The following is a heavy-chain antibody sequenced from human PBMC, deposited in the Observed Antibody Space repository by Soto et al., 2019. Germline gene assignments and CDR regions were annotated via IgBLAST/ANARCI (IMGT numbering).Heavy chain of an antibody. CDR1: GFSFSSYA. CDR2: IWYDGVNK. D-gene: IGHD2-2*01. CDR3: VRDPYLPAAGRLSSLHY. V-gene: IGHV3-33*01. J-gene: IGHJ4*02. Sequence: QVQLVESGGGVVQPGRSLRLSCAASGFSFSSYAMHWVRQAPGKGLEWVAVIWYDGVNKYYADSVKGRFNISRDNSNNTLYVQMNSLKAEDTAVYYCVRDPYLPAAGRLSSLHYWGPGTPVTVSS.